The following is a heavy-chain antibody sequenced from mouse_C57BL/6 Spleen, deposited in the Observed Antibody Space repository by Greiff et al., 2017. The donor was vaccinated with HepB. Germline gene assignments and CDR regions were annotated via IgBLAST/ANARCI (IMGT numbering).Heavy chain of an antibody. V-gene: IGHV5-17*01. CDR2: ISSGSSTI. CDR1: GFTFSDYG. D-gene: IGHD1-1*02. Sequence: EVQLVESGGGLVKPGGSLKLSCAASGFTFSDYGMHWVRQAPEKGLEWVAYISSGSSTIYYADTVKGRFTLSRDKAKNTLFLQMTSLRSEGTAMYVCAKRVAYYAMDYWGQGTSVTVSS. J-gene: IGHJ4*01. CDR3: AKRVAYYAMDY.